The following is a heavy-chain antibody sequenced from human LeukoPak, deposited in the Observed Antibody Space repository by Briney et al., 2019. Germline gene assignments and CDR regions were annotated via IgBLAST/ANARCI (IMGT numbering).Heavy chain of an antibody. CDR1: GGSISSYY. V-gene: IGHV4-59*13. CDR2: IYYSGST. D-gene: IGHD4-23*01. J-gene: IGHJ6*02. Sequence: SETLSLTCTVSGGSISSYYWSWIRQPPGKGLEWIGYIYYSGSTNYNPSLKSRVTISVDTSKNQFSLKLSSVTAADTAVYYCARGVFRWPHYYYGMDVWGQGTTVTVSS. CDR3: ARGVFRWPHYYYGMDV.